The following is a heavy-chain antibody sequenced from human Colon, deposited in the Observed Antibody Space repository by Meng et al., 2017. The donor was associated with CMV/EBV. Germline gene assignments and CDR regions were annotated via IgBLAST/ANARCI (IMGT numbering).Heavy chain of an antibody. J-gene: IGHJ4*02. V-gene: IGHV3-74*01. D-gene: IGHD3-3*01. CDR1: GFTFSMYW. Sequence: GGSLRLSCAASGFTFSMYWMHWVRQVPGKGLVWVSRISSDGTTNYADSVKGRFTSSRDNSKNTLYLQMNSLRAEDTAVYYCARDEDFGVTILGVLNIYWGQGALVTVSS. CDR3: ARDEDFGVTILGVLNIY. CDR2: ISSDGTT.